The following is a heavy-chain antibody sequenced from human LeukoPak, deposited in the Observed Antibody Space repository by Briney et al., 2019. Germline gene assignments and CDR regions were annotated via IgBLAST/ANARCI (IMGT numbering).Heavy chain of an antibody. Sequence: ASVKVSCKVSGYTLTELSMHWVRQAPGKGLEWMGGFDPEDGETIYAQKFQGRVTMTEDTSTDTAYMELSSLRSKDTAVYYCATAPSGEVLLWFGEKYLLDYWGQGTLVTVSS. J-gene: IGHJ4*02. D-gene: IGHD3-10*01. CDR2: FDPEDGET. CDR3: ATAPSGEVLLWFGEKYLLDY. V-gene: IGHV1-24*01. CDR1: GYTLTELS.